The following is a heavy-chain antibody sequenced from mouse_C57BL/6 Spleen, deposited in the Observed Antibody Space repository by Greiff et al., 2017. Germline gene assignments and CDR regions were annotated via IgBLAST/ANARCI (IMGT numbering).Heavy chain of an antibody. J-gene: IGHJ3*01. CDR2: INPGSGGT. CDR1: GYAFPNYW. V-gene: IGHV1-54*01. D-gene: IGHD1-1*01. Sequence: QVQLKESGAELVRPGTSVKVSCKASGYAFPNYWIEWVRQRPGRGLEWIGVINPGSGGTNYTEKLKGKATLTADKASSTSYMQLSSLTSEDSAVYCCASLSITTVVPRCAYWGQGTLVTVSA. CDR3: ASLSITTVVPRCAY.